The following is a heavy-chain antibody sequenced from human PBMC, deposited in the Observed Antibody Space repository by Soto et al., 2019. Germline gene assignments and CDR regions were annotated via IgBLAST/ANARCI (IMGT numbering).Heavy chain of an antibody. J-gene: IGHJ6*02. V-gene: IGHV5-51*01. CDR1: GYSFSNYW. D-gene: IGHD2-21*02. Sequence: GESLKISCKTSGYSFSNYWVGWVRQMPGKGLEWIGIIYPGGSDTRYSPSFQGQVTISAVKSISTAYLQWSSLKASDTAMYYCGRHPYGDYDIMDVWGQGTTVTACS. CDR2: IYPGGSDT. CDR3: GRHPYGDYDIMDV.